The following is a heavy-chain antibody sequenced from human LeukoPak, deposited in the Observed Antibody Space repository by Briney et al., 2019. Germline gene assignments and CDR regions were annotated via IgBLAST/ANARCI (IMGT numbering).Heavy chain of an antibody. CDR3: AELGITMIGGV. V-gene: IGHV3-23*01. Sequence: GGSLRLSCATSGFSFSSYAMSWVRQAPGKGLEWVSAMSSSDDGRYYAASVRGRFTISRDTSRSTLYLQMNSLRAEDTAVYYCAELGITMIGGVWGKGTTVTISS. CDR2: MSSSDDGR. D-gene: IGHD3-10*02. CDR1: GFSFSSYA. J-gene: IGHJ6*04.